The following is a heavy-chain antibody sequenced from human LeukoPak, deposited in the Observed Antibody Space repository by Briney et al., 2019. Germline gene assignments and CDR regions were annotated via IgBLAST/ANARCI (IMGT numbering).Heavy chain of an antibody. CDR3: ARTMVRGVYYYYYGMDV. CDR1: GYSFTSYW. Sequence: GESLKISCQGSGYSFTSYWIGWVRQMPGKGLEWMGIIYPGDSDTRYSPSFQGQVTISADKSISTAYLQWSSLKASDTAMYYCARTMVRGVYYYYYGMDVWGQGTTVTVSS. J-gene: IGHJ6*02. V-gene: IGHV5-51*01. D-gene: IGHD3-10*01. CDR2: IYPGDSDT.